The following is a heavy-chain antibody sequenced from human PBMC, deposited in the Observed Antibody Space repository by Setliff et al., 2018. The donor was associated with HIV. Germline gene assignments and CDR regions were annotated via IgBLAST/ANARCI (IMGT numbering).Heavy chain of an antibody. J-gene: IGHJ6*03. CDR3: AREGTVRYGYYYYMDV. D-gene: IGHD4-17*01. V-gene: IGHV3-11*04. Sequence: GGSLRLSCAASGFTFNKAWMSWVRQAPGKGLEWVSDISSSGSTIYYADSVKGRFTISRDNAKNSLYLQMNSLRAEDTAVYYCAREGTVRYGYYYYMDVWGKGTTVTVSS. CDR1: GFTFNKAW. CDR2: ISSSGSTI.